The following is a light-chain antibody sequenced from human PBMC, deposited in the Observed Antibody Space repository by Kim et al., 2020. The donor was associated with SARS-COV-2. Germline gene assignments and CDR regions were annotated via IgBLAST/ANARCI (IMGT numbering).Light chain of an antibody. J-gene: IGLJ2*01. Sequence: GQSITISCTGTSSDVGCYNYVSWYQQHPGKAPKLMIYDVSNRPSGVSNRFSGSKSGNTASLTISGLQAEDEADYYCSSYTSSSTLVFGGGTQLIVL. CDR2: DVS. CDR1: SSDVGCYNY. V-gene: IGLV2-14*03. CDR3: SSYTSSSTLV.